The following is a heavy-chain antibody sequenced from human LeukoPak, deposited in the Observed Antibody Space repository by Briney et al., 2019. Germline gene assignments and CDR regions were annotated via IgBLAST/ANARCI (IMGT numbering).Heavy chain of an antibody. CDR2: IYYSGST. CDR3: ARHNGDYVTQFLDY. D-gene: IGHD4-17*01. V-gene: IGHV4-39*01. J-gene: IGHJ4*02. CDR1: GGSISSSSYY. Sequence: PSETRSLTCTVSGGSISSSSYYWGWIRQPPGKGLEWIGSIYYSGSTYYNPSLKSRVTISVDTSKNPFSLKLSSVTAADTAVYYCARHNGDYVTQFLDYWGQGTLVTVSS.